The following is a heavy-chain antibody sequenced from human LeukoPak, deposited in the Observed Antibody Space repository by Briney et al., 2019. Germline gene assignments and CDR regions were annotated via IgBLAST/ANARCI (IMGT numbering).Heavy chain of an antibody. CDR3: AKDFVVVPGNVNYFDY. Sequence: GGSLRLSCAASGFTFRSYGMSWVRQAPGKGLEWVSSISGSGGSTYFADSVKGRFTISRDNSKNTLYVQMKSLRAEDTAVYYCAKDFVVVPGNVNYFDYWGQGTLVTVSS. CDR2: ISGSGGST. D-gene: IGHD2-21*02. J-gene: IGHJ4*02. CDR1: GFTFRSYG. V-gene: IGHV3-23*01.